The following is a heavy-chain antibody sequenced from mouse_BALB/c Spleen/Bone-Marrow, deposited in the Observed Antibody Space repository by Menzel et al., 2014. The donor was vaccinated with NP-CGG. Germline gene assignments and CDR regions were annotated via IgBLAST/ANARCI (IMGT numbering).Heavy chain of an antibody. Sequence: VQLQQPGTVLARPGASVKMSCKASGYTFTSYWMHWVKQRPGQGLEWIGAIYPGNSDTSYNQKFKGKAKLTAVTSTSTAYMELSSLTNEDSAVYYCTRGGGSSYVEFAYWGQGTLVTVSA. J-gene: IGHJ3*01. CDR2: IYPGNSDT. D-gene: IGHD1-1*01. CDR3: TRGGGSSYVEFAY. CDR1: GYTFTSYW. V-gene: IGHV1-5*01.